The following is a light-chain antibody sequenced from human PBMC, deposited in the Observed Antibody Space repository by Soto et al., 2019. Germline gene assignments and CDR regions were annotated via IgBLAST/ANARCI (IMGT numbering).Light chain of an antibody. CDR1: QSVNSN. Sequence: ETVMTQSPATLSASPGERATLSCRASQSVNSNLAWYQQKPGQAPRLLIHGATTRATGIPARFSGSGSGTDFTLTISRLEPEDFAVYYCQRYGGFGQGTKVDI. CDR2: GAT. CDR3: QRYGG. V-gene: IGKV3-15*01. J-gene: IGKJ1*01.